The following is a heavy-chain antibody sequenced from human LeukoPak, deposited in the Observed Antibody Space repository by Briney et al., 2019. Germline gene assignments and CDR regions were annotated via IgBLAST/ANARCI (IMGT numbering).Heavy chain of an antibody. Sequence: GGSLRLSCAAAGFTFSNAWMTCVRQAPGKGLEWVGRLKSKTDGGTTDYAAPVKGRFTISRDDSKNTLYLQMNSLRAEDTAVYYCARDPTSLWVPNWFDPWGQGTLVTVSS. V-gene: IGHV3-15*01. D-gene: IGHD5-18*01. CDR2: LKSKTDGGTT. CDR3: ARDPTSLWVPNWFDP. CDR1: GFTFSNAW. J-gene: IGHJ5*02.